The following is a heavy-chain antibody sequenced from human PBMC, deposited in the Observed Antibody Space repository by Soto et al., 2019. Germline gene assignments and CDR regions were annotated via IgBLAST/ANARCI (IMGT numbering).Heavy chain of an antibody. CDR3: ARDLGGDYYDSSGYFDY. CDR1: GGTFSSYT. V-gene: IGHV1-69*08. D-gene: IGHD3-22*01. CDR2: IIPILGIA. Sequence: QVQLVQSGAEVKKPGSSVKVSCKASGGTFSSYTISWVRQAPGQGLEWMGRIIPILGIANYAQKFQGRVTITADKSTSTAYMELSSLRSEDTAVYYCARDLGGDYYDSSGYFDYWGQGTLVTVSS. J-gene: IGHJ4*02.